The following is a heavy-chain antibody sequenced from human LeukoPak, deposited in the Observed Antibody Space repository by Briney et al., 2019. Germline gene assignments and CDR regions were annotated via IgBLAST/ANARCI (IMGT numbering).Heavy chain of an antibody. Sequence: ASVKVSCKASGYTFTSYYMYWVRQAPGQGLEWMGIINPSGGSTNYAQKFQGRVTVTRDTSTSTVYMELSSLRSEDTAVYYCTRRGPPATNWFDPWGQGTLVTVSS. CDR1: GYTFTSYY. J-gene: IGHJ5*02. CDR2: INPSGGST. V-gene: IGHV1-46*01. CDR3: TRRGPPATNWFDP. D-gene: IGHD3-10*01.